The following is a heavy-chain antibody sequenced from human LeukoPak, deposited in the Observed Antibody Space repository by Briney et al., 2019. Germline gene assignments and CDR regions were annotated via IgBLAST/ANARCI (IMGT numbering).Heavy chain of an antibody. J-gene: IGHJ4*02. CDR2: IGPSGVNI. CDR1: GLTFSSYE. CDR3: ARDRATVYFDY. Sequence: GGSLRLSCAASGLTFSSYEMNWVRQAPGKGLEWVSYIGPSGVNIYYADSVRGRFTISRDSSKNTLYLQMNSLRAEDTAIYYCARDRATVYFDYWGQGTLVTVSS. D-gene: IGHD4-17*01. V-gene: IGHV3-48*03.